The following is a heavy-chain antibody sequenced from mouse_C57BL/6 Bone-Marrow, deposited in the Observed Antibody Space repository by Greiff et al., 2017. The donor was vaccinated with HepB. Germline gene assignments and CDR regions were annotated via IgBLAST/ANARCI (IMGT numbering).Heavy chain of an antibody. D-gene: IGHD2-1*01. V-gene: IGHV1-81*01. J-gene: IGHJ4*01. CDR1: GYTFTSYG. CDR3: ERYGKGEYYYAMDY. CDR2: IYPRSGNT. Sequence: QVQLQQSDAELVKPGASVKISCKVSGYTFTSYGISWVKQRTGQGLEWIGEIYPRSGNTYYNEKFKGKATLTADKSSSTAYMELRSLTSEDSAVYFCERYGKGEYYYAMDYWGQGTSVTVSS.